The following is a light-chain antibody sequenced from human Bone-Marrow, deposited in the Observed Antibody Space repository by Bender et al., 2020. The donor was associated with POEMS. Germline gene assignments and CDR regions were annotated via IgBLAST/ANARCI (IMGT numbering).Light chain of an antibody. Sequence: SYVPTQPPSVSVAPGETATISCGGNNIGSKSLHWYQQKPGQAPVLVVYDDSDRPSAIPERFSGSNSGNTATLTISGVEAGDEADYYCQVWDSSRDHVVFGGGTKLTVL. J-gene: IGLJ2*01. CDR1: NIGSKS. V-gene: IGLV3-21*02. CDR2: DDS. CDR3: QVWDSSRDHVV.